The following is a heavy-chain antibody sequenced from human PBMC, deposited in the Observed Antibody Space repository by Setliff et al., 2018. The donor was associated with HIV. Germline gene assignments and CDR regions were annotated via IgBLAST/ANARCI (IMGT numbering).Heavy chain of an antibody. V-gene: IGHV3-33*06. CDR2: IWFDGSRK. CDR3: AKDGLAGYFES. D-gene: IGHD1-1*01. Sequence: HPGGSLRLSCATSGFTFTNHAMHWVRQAPGKGLEWVAVIWFDGSRKYYGDSVKGRFTISRDTSNNTLYLQMNSLRAEDTAVYYCAKDGLAGYFESWGLGTLVTVSS. CDR1: GFTFTNHA. J-gene: IGHJ4*02.